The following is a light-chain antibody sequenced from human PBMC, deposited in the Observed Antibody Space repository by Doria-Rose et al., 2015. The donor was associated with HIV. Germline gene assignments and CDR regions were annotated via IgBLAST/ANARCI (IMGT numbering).Light chain of an antibody. CDR2: GAS. Sequence: EIVLTQSPETLSVSPGESATLSCRASQSVRADLAWYQHNPGQAPRLLIWGASTRATGIPAMFSGSVSGTEFTLTISSLQSEDFAIYFCHQYNNWPTFGQGTRLDIK. CDR3: HQYNNWPT. J-gene: IGKJ5*01. V-gene: IGKV3-15*01. CDR1: QSVRAD.